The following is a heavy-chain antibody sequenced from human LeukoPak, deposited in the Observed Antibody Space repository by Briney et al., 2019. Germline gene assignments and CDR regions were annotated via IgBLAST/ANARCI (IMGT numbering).Heavy chain of an antibody. CDR1: GYSFATYW. D-gene: IGHD1-1*01. CDR2: IYPGDSDT. CDR3: AQRTGSDAFDI. J-gene: IGHJ3*02. Sequence: GESLKISCKGSGYSFATYWIGWVRQMPGKGLEWMGIIYPGDSDTRYSPSFQGQVIISADKSISTAYLQWSSLKASDTAMYYCAQRTGSDAFDIWGQGTMVTVSS. V-gene: IGHV5-51*01.